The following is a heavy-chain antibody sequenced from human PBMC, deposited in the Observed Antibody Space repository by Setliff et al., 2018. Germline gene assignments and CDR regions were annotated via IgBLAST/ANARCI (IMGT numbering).Heavy chain of an antibody. D-gene: IGHD1-26*01. CDR3: ARVGSKPQLGWFDP. Sequence: GGSLRLSCAASGFTFSSYGMHWVRQAPGKGLEWVAFIRYDGSNKYYADSVKGRFTISRDNSKNTLYLQMNSLGAEDTAVYYCARVGSKPQLGWFDPWGQGTLVTVSS. CDR1: GFTFSSYG. J-gene: IGHJ5*02. CDR2: IRYDGSNK. V-gene: IGHV3-30*02.